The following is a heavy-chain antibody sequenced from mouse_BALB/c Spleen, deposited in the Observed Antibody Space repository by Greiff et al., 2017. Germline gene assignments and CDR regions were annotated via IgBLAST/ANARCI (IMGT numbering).Heavy chain of an antibody. D-gene: IGHD2-1*01. CDR1: GFTFSSYG. V-gene: IGHV5-6*01. CDR2: ISSGGSYT. CDR3: ARQGDGNYDYYAMDY. J-gene: IGHJ4*01. Sequence: EVQRVESGGDLVKPGGSLKLSCAASGFTFSSYGMSWVRQTPDKRLEWVATISSGGSYTYYPDSVKGRFTISRDNAKNTLYLQMSSLKSEDTAMYYCARQGDGNYDYYAMDYWGQGTSVTVSS.